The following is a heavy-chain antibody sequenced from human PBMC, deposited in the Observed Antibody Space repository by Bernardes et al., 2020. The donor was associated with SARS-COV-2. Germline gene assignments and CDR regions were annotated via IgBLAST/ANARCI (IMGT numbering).Heavy chain of an antibody. D-gene: IGHD3-10*01. J-gene: IGHJ4*02. CDR1: GYRFTDYG. V-gene: IGHV1-18*01. CDR2: ISSNSVNT. Sequence: ASVKVSCKSSGYRFTDYGITWVRQVPGQGLEWMGWISSNSVNTNYAQKFQGRLTMTTDTSTGTAYMELRSLRSDDTAMYYCARDLGVIVLPPNYANFDCWGQGTLVTVS. CDR3: ARDLGVIVLPPNYANFDC.